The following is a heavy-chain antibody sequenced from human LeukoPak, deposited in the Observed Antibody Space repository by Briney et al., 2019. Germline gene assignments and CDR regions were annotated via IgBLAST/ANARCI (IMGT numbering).Heavy chain of an antibody. CDR3: AKDGRPKMDSSGYYRRYYFDY. CDR1: GFTFSSYA. V-gene: IGHV3-23*01. J-gene: IGHJ4*02. D-gene: IGHD3-22*01. Sequence: GGSLRLSCAASGFTFSSYAMSWVRQAPGKGLEWVSAISGSGGSTYYAGSVKGRFTISRDNSKNTLYLQMNSLRAEDTAVYYCAKDGRPKMDSSGYYRRYYFDYWGQGTLVTVSS. CDR2: ISGSGGST.